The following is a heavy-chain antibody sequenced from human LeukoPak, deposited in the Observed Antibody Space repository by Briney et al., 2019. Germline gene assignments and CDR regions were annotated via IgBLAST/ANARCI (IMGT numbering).Heavy chain of an antibody. CDR1: GGSISSSSYY. J-gene: IGHJ4*02. CDR2: IYYSGST. D-gene: IGHD7-27*01. V-gene: IGHV4-39*07. CDR3: ARGRLGILLY. Sequence: PSETLSLTCTVSGGSISSSSYYWGWIRQPPGKGLEWIGSIYYSGSTYYNPSLKSRVTISVDTSKNQFSLKLSSVTAADTAVYYCARGRLGILLYWGQGTLVTVSS.